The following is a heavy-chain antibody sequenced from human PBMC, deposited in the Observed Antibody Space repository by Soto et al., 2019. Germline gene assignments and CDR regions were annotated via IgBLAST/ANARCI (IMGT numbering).Heavy chain of an antibody. J-gene: IGHJ4*02. CDR2: IRNKVHSYAT. V-gene: IGHV3-73*02. D-gene: IGHD2-15*01. CDR3: ISHSPEDMKRT. CDR1: GFTFSGSS. Sequence: EVQLVESGGGLVQPGGSLKLSCAASGFTFSGSSVHWVRQASGKGLEWVDRIRNKVHSYATAYAATVRGRFTISRDDSKNTTFLQMKSLNTEDTAVYYCISHSPEDMKRTWGQGTLVTVSS.